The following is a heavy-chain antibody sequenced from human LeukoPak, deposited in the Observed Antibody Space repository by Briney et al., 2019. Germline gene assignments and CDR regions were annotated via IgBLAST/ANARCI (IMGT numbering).Heavy chain of an antibody. D-gene: IGHD3-16*02. Sequence: ASVKVSCKASGGTFSSYAISWVRQAPGQGLEWMGGIIPIFGTANYAQKFQGRVTITADESTSTAYMELSSLRSEDTAVYYCAREESADYDYVWGSYRFRGFDYWGQGTLVTVSS. V-gene: IGHV1-69*13. CDR3: AREESADYDYVWGSYRFRGFDY. J-gene: IGHJ4*02. CDR2: IIPIFGTA. CDR1: GGTFSSYA.